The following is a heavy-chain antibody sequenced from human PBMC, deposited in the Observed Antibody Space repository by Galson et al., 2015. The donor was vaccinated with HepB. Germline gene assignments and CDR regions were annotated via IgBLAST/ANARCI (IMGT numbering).Heavy chain of an antibody. D-gene: IGHD1-1*01. CDR1: GYTFTSYA. J-gene: IGHJ6*02. CDR3: AREVGTTSGYYYYYGMDV. Sequence: SVKVSCKASGYTFTSYAMHWVRQAPGQRLEWMGWINAGNGNTKYSQKFQGRVTITRDTSASTAYMELSSLRSEDTAVYYCAREVGTTSGYYYYYGMDVWGQGTTVTVSS. V-gene: IGHV1-3*01. CDR2: INAGNGNT.